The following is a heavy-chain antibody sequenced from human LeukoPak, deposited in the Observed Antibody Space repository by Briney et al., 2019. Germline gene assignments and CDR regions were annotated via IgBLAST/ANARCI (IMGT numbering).Heavy chain of an antibody. CDR1: GFTFSVSV. CDR3: ARDLSGGGLDY. D-gene: IGHD3-10*01. Sequence: GGSLRLSCAASGFTFSVSVMHWVRQAPGKGLEYVSVISSNGGSTSYANSGKGRFTISRDNSKNTLYLQMGSLRAEDLAVYYRARDLSGGGLDYWGQGTLVTVSS. J-gene: IGHJ4*02. CDR2: ISSNGGST. V-gene: IGHV3-64*01.